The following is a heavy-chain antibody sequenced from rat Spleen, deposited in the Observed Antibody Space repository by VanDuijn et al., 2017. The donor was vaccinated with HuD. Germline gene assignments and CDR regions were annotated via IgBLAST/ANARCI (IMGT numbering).Heavy chain of an antibody. D-gene: IGHD1-6*01. J-gene: IGHJ2*01. CDR2: VWTGGST. Sequence: QVQLKESGPGLVQPSQTLSLTCTVSGFSLTSYNVHWVRQPTGKGLEWMGVVWTGGSTVYNSLLKSRLSISRDTSKSQVYLKMNSLQTEDTATYYCARGDSTTGFLRYFDYWGQGVMVTVSS. V-gene: IGHV2-30*01. CDR3: ARGDSTTGFLRYFDY. CDR1: GFSLTSYN.